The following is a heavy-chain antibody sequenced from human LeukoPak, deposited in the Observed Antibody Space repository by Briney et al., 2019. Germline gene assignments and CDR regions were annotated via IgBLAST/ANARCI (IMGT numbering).Heavy chain of an antibody. CDR1: GFTFAGYW. J-gene: IGHJ4*02. Sequence: GGSLRLSCAASGFTFAGYWISWVRQAPGKGLEWVANIKQDGSEEYYVDSVKGRFTISRDNAKNSLYLQMNSLRAEDTAVYYCVRDRGRASVDYWGQGTLVTVSS. V-gene: IGHV3-7*01. D-gene: IGHD1-26*01. CDR2: IKQDGSEE. CDR3: VRDRGRASVDY.